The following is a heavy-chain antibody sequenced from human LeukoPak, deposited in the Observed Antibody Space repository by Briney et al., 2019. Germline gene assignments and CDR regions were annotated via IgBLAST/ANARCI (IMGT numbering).Heavy chain of an antibody. CDR3: ARDISSSWIFDY. J-gene: IGHJ4*02. V-gene: IGHV4-59*01. D-gene: IGHD6-13*01. CDR2: IYYSGST. Sequence: SETLSLTCTVSGGSISSNYWSWIRQPPGKGLEWIGYIYYSGSTNYNPSLKSRVTISVDTSKNQFSLKLSSVTAADTAVYYCARDISSSWIFDYWGQGTLVTVSS. CDR1: GGSISSNY.